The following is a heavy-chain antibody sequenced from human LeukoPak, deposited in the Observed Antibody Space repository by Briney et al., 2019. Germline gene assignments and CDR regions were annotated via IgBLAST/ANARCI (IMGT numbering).Heavy chain of an antibody. D-gene: IGHD5-18*01. J-gene: IGHJ6*03. V-gene: IGHV4-34*01. CDR1: GGSFSGYY. Sequence: PSETLSLTCAVYGGSFSGYYWSWIRQPPGKGLEWIGEINHSGSTNYNPSLKSRVTISVDTSKNQFSLKLSSVTAADTAVYYCARTTEGGYSYGYFYYYYMDVWGKGTTVTISS. CDR2: INHSGST. CDR3: ARTTEGGYSYGYFYYYYMDV.